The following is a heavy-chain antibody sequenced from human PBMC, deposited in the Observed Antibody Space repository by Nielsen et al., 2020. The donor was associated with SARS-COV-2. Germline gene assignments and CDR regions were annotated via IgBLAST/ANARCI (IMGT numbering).Heavy chain of an antibody. CDR2: IRPDGTGA. CDR1: GFRVSQFG. Sequence: GGSLRLSCAASGFRVSQFGMHWVRQAPGKGLEWLSNIRPDGTGANYVDSVKGRFTISRDNAKNLLYLQMGSLRADDTAVYFCKSEGNWGQGTLVTVSS. J-gene: IGHJ4*02. V-gene: IGHV3-7*03. CDR3: KSEGN.